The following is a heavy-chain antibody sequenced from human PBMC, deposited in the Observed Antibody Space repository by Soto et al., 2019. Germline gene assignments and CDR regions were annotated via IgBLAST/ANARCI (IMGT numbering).Heavy chain of an antibody. CDR1: GFTFSSYG. V-gene: IGHV3-33*01. Sequence: GGSLRLSCAASGFTFSSYGMHWVRQAPGKGLEWVAVIWYDGSNKYYADSVRGRFTISRDNSKNTLYLQMNSLRAEDTAVYYCARDGNYDSSGQLDYWGQGTLVTVSS. CDR2: IWYDGSNK. D-gene: IGHD3-22*01. J-gene: IGHJ4*02. CDR3: ARDGNYDSSGQLDY.